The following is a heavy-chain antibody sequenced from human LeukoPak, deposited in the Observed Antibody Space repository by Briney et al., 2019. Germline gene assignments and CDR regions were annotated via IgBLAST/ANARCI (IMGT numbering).Heavy chain of an antibody. D-gene: IGHD3-10*01. CDR1: GFTFSSYW. CDR3: AKAHYGSGSYFLDY. V-gene: IGHV3-7*01. Sequence: GGSLRLSCAASGFTFSSYWMSWVRQAPGKGLEWVANIKQDGSEKYYVDSVKGRFTISRDNSKNTLYLQMNSLRAEDTAVYYCAKAHYGSGSYFLDYWGQGTLVTVSS. CDR2: IKQDGSEK. J-gene: IGHJ4*02.